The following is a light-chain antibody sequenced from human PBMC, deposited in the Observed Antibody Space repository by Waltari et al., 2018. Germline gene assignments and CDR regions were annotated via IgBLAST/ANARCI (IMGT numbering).Light chain of an antibody. CDR3: QSYDSSLSGFWV. J-gene: IGLJ3*02. V-gene: IGLV1-40*01. Sequence: QSVLTQPPSVSGAPGQRVTISCTGSSSNIGAGYDVHWYQQFPGAAPRLLIYGNSNRPAGVSDRFSGSKSDTSASLAITRLQAEDEADYYCQSYDSSLSGFWVFGGGTKLTVL. CDR2: GNS. CDR1: SSNIGAGYD.